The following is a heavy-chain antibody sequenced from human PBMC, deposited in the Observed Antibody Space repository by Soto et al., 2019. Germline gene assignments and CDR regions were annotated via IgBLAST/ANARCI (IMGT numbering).Heavy chain of an antibody. CDR1: GFTFSSYA. V-gene: IGHV3-30-3*01. CDR3: VGGSGWYGGGFDY. CDR2: ISYDGSNK. J-gene: IGHJ4*02. D-gene: IGHD6-19*01. Sequence: QVQLVESGGGVVQPGRSLRLSCVASGFTFSSYAMHWVRQAPGKGLEWVAVISYDGSNKYYADSVKGRFTISRDNSKNTLYLQMNSLRAEDTAVYYCVGGSGWYGGGFDYWGQGTLVTVSS.